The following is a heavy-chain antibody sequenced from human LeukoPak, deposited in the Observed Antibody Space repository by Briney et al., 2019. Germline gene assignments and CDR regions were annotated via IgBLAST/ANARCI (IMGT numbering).Heavy chain of an antibody. CDR1: GGSFSGYY. V-gene: IGHV4-34*01. Sequence: SETLSLTCAVYGGSFSGYYWSWIRQPPGKGLEWIGEINHSGSTNYNPSLKSRVTISVDTSENQLSLKLSSVTAADTALYYCARAHTSSWYMDYWGQGTLVTVPS. CDR2: INHSGST. CDR3: ARAHTSSWYMDY. J-gene: IGHJ4*02. D-gene: IGHD6-13*01.